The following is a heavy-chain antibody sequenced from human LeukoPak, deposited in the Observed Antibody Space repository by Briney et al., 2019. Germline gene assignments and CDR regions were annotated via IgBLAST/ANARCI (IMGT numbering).Heavy chain of an antibody. Sequence: GGSLRLSCAASGFTFSSYGMHWVRQAPGKGLEWVAVISYDGSNKYYADSVKGRFTISRDNSKNTLYLQMNSLGAEDTAVYYCAKDPGGSQLIDYWGQGTLVTVSS. V-gene: IGHV3-30*18. CDR1: GFTFSSYG. CDR2: ISYDGSNK. D-gene: IGHD1-26*01. CDR3: AKDPGGSQLIDY. J-gene: IGHJ4*02.